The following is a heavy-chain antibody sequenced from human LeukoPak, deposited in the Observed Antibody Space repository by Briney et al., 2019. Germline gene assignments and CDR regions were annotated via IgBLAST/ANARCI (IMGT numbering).Heavy chain of an antibody. D-gene: IGHD3-22*01. V-gene: IGHV3-30*04. CDR2: ISYDGSNK. Sequence: GGSLRLSCAASGFTFSSYAMHWVRQAPGKGLEWVAVISYDGSNKYYADSEKGRFTISRDNSKNTLYLQMNSLRAEDTAVYYCARDNYYDSSGYGSWGQGTLVTVSS. CDR1: GFTFSSYA. J-gene: IGHJ5*02. CDR3: ARDNYYDSSGYGS.